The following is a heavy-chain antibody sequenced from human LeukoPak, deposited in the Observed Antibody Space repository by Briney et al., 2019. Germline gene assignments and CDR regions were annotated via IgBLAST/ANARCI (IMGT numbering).Heavy chain of an antibody. V-gene: IGHV3-9*01. Sequence: GRSLTLSCPASGFIFDAYSMHWVRHPPGKGLEWVSGTSWNGGRIGYAGSVKGRFTNYRNNAKNPRYLEMDRLGAEDTGLYYCGKGPRYQLHYPGGFDYWGQGTRVSVSS. CDR3: GKGPRYQLHYPGGFDY. CDR2: TSWNGGRI. D-gene: IGHD2-2*01. J-gene: IGHJ4*02. CDR1: GFIFDAYS.